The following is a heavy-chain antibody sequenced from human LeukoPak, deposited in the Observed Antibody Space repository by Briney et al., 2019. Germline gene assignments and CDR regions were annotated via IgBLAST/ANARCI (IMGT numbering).Heavy chain of an antibody. Sequence: ASVKVSCTASGYTFTGYYMHWVRQAPGQGLEWMGWSNPNSGGTNYAQMFQGRVTMTRDTSISTAYMELSRLRSDDTAVYYCAGDSGERAAAGKVDYWGQGTLVTVSS. J-gene: IGHJ4*02. CDR3: AGDSGERAAAGKVDY. V-gene: IGHV1-2*02. CDR1: GYTFTGYY. D-gene: IGHD6-13*01. CDR2: SNPNSGGT.